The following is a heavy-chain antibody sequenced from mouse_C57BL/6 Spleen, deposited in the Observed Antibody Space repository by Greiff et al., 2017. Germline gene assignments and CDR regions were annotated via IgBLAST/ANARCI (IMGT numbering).Heavy chain of an antibody. CDR3: ARDAKLGRWYFDV. Sequence: EVMLVESGGDLVKPGGSLKLSCAASGFTFSSYGMSWVRQTPDKRLEWVATISSGGSYTYYPDSVKGRFTISRDNAKNTLYLQMSSLKSEDTAMYYCARDAKLGRWYFDVWGTGTTVTVSS. D-gene: IGHD4-1*01. CDR2: ISSGGSYT. J-gene: IGHJ1*03. V-gene: IGHV5-6*01. CDR1: GFTFSSYG.